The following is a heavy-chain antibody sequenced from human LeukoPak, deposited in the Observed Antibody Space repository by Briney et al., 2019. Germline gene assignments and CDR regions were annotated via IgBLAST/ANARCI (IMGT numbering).Heavy chain of an antibody. J-gene: IGHJ4*02. CDR2: INTSGST. D-gene: IGHD5-18*01. CDR3: ARTVDTSVVGDY. Sequence: KSSETLSLTCTVSGGSISSYYWSWIRQPAGKGLEWIGRINTSGSTNYNPSLKSRVTMSVDTSKNQFSLDLSSVTAADTAVYYCARTVDTSVVGDYWGQGTLVTVSS. V-gene: IGHV4-4*07. CDR1: GGSISSYY.